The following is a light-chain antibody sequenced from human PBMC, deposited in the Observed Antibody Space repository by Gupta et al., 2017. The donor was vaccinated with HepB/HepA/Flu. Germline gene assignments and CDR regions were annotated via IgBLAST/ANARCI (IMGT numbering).Light chain of an antibody. CDR3: HQYYTSPQT. Sequence: DIVMTQSPDSLAVSLGERATINCKSSQSVLYSSNNKNYLAWYQQNPRQPPRLLISWASTRESGVSDRFSGSGSGTDFTLTISSLQAEDVAVYFCHQYYTSPQTFGQGTKVEI. J-gene: IGKJ1*01. CDR2: WAS. CDR1: QSVLYSSNNKNY. V-gene: IGKV4-1*01.